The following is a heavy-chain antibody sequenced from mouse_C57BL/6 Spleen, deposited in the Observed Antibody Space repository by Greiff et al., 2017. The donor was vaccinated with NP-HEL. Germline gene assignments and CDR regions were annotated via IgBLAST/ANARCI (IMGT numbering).Heavy chain of an antibody. J-gene: IGHJ2*01. CDR2: INPSSGYT. CDR1: GYTFTSYT. V-gene: IGHV1-4*01. CDR3: ARQPLDY. Sequence: VKLMESGAELARPGASVKMSCKASGYTFTSYTMHWVKQRPGQGLEWIGYINPSSGYTKYNQKFKDKATLTADKSSSTAYMQLSSLTSEDSAVYYCARQPLDYWGQGTTLTVSS.